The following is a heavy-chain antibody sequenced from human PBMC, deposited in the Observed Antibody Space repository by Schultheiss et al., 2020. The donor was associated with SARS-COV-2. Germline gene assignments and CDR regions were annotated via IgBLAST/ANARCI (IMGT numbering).Heavy chain of an antibody. CDR1: GFSLSNARMG. V-gene: IGHV4-61*01. CDR3: ARGKGGTMDY. D-gene: IGHD3-10*01. J-gene: IGHJ4*02. Sequence: SGPTLVKPTETLTLTCTVSGFSLSNARMGVSWIRQPPGKGLEWIGSIYYSGSTNYNPSLKSRVTISVDTSKNQFSLKLSSVTAADTAVYYCARGKGGTMDYWGQGTLVTVSS. CDR2: IYYSGST.